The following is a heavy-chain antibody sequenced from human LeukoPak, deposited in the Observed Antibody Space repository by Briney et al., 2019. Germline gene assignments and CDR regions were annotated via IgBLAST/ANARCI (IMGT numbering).Heavy chain of an antibody. V-gene: IGHV1-2*02. CDR2: INPNSGDT. Sequence: ASVTVSCKASGYTFTGYYMNWVRQAPGQGLEWMGWINPNSGDTNSAQKFQGRVTMTRDTSISTAYMELSRLTSDDTAVCYCARAGPFYSGNYLGFWGQGTLVTVSS. CDR1: GYTFTGYY. CDR3: ARAGPFYSGNYLGF. D-gene: IGHD1-26*01. J-gene: IGHJ4*02.